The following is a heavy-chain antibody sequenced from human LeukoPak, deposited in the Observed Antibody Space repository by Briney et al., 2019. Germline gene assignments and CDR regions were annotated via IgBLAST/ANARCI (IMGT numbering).Heavy chain of an antibody. Sequence: GGSQRLSCAASGFTFSSYWMSWVCQAPGKGLEWVANIKQDGSEKYYVDSVKGRFTISRDNAKNSLYLQMNSLRAEDTAVYYCARAGLLWFGQSRMDVWGQGTTVTVSS. CDR1: GFTFSSYW. CDR2: IKQDGSEK. D-gene: IGHD3-10*01. CDR3: ARAGLLWFGQSRMDV. J-gene: IGHJ6*02. V-gene: IGHV3-7*01.